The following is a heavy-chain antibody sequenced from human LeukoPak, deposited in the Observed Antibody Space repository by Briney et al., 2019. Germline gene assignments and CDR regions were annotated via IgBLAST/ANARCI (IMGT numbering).Heavy chain of an antibody. V-gene: IGHV4-39*07. D-gene: IGHD4-23*01. J-gene: IGHJ5*02. CDR2: IYHSGST. Sequence: PSETLSLTCTVSGGSISSSGYYWGWIRQPPGKGLEWIGSIYHSGSTSYRPSLRSRVTMSVDTSKNQFSLKLSSVTAADTAVYYCARGGDYGGRYWFDPWGQGTLVTVSS. CDR1: GGSISSSGYY. CDR3: ARGGDYGGRYWFDP.